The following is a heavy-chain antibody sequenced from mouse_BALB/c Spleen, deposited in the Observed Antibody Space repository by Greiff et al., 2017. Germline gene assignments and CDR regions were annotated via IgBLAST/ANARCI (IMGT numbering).Heavy chain of an antibody. CDR1: GYAFSSSW. CDR3: ARGGATVVFDY. J-gene: IGHJ2*01. V-gene: IGHV1-82*01. Sequence: VQLQESGPELVKPGASVKISCKASGYAFSSSWMNWVKQRPGQGLEWIGRIYPGDGDTNYNGKFKGKATLTADKSSSTAYMQLSSLTSVDSAVYFCARGGATVVFDYWGQGTTLTVSS. D-gene: IGHD1-1*01. CDR2: IYPGDGDT.